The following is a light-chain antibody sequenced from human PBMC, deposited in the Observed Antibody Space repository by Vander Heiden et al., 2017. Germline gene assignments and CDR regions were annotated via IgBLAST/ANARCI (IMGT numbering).Light chain of an antibody. V-gene: IGKV3-20*01. J-gene: IGKJ5*01. CDR1: QSLTSNY. CDR2: GAT. Sequence: ELVLTQSPGTLSLSPGERATLSCRASQSLTSNYLAWYQQKPGQAPRLLIYGATSRATGIPDRFSGSGSGTDFTLAITRLEPEDFAVYYWQHVSSSITFGQGTRLEIK. CDR3: QHVSSSIT.